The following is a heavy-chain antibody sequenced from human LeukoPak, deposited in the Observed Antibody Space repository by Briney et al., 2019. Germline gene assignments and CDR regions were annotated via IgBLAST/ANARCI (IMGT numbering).Heavy chain of an antibody. J-gene: IGHJ4*02. CDR1: GYTFTSYW. CDR2: MYPGDSNT. Sequence: GASVKVSCKASGYTFTSYWIGWVRQMPGKGLEWMGIMYPGDSNTRYNPSFQGQVTISADKSISTTYLQWSSLKASDTAIYYCARRTEGGRSDYWGQGTLVTVSS. D-gene: IGHD1-1*01. CDR3: ARRTEGGRSDY. V-gene: IGHV5-51*01.